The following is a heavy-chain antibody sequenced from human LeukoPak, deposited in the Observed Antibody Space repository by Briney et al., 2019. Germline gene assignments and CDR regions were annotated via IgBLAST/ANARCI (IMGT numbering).Heavy chain of an antibody. CDR2: IKEDGSEK. CDR1: GFTFSRYW. Sequence: GGSLRLSCAASGFTFSRYWMSWVRQAPGKGLECVAKIKEDGSEKYYVDSVKGRFTISRDNAKNSLYLQMNSLRVEDTAIYYCSRGGNHDLDYWGQGTLVTVSS. J-gene: IGHJ4*02. D-gene: IGHD1-26*01. V-gene: IGHV3-7*01. CDR3: SRGGNHDLDY.